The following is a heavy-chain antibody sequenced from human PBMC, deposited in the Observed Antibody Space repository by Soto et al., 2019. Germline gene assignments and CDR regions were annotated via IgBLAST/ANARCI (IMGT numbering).Heavy chain of an antibody. CDR3: ARDNGYDAATLDY. Sequence: EVQLVESGGGLVEPGGSLRLSCAASGFTFSTCSMNWVRQAPGKGLEWVSSISGSSRNIYYADSVKGRFTISRDNAKNSLYLQMNSLRAEDTAVYYCARDNGYDAATLDYWGQGTLVTVSS. V-gene: IGHV3-21*02. D-gene: IGHD5-12*01. CDR1: GFTFSTCS. CDR2: ISGSSRNI. J-gene: IGHJ4*02.